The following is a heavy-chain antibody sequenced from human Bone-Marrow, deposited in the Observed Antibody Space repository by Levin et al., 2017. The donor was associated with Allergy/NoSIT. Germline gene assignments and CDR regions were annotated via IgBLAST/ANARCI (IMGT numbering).Heavy chain of an antibody. CDR2: IYSGGST. V-gene: IGHV3-66*01. CDR1: GFSVSNNF. CDR3: ARDGQGHSSSPY. Sequence: LSLTCAASGFSVSNNFLNWVRQVPGKGLEWVSLIYSGGSTHYADSVKGRFTISRDNSRNTLYLQMNSPRVQDTAVYYCARDGQGHSSSPYWGQGTPVTVSS. D-gene: IGHD6-6*01. J-gene: IGHJ4*02.